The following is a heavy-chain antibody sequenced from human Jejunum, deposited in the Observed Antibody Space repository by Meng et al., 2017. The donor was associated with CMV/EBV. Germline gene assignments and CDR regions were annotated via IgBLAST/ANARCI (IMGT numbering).Heavy chain of an antibody. Sequence: ESGGVFVHPGGSLTTCCAASGITVKSNYMGWVRQAPGKGLEWVSDIYAGGSTNYADSVKGRFTISRDNSKNTLYLQMNSLRAEDTAVYYCASPQLGVTKEFDYWGQGTLVTVFS. CDR2: IYAGGST. V-gene: IGHV3-66*01. D-gene: IGHD7-27*01. CDR1: GITVKSNY. CDR3: ASPQLGVTKEFDY. J-gene: IGHJ4*02.